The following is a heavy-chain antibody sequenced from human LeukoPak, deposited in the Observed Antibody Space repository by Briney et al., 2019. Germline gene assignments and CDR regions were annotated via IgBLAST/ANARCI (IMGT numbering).Heavy chain of an antibody. CDR3: ARASTVTTYNWFDP. CDR1: GFTFSDYY. J-gene: IGHJ5*02. Sequence: GGSLRLSCAASGFTFSDYYMSWIRQAPGKGLEWVSYISSSSSYTNCADSVKGGCTISRENAKNSLYLQMNRLRAEDTAVYYCARASTVTTYNWFDPWGQGTLVTVSS. D-gene: IGHD4-11*01. CDR2: ISSSSSYT. V-gene: IGHV3-11*05.